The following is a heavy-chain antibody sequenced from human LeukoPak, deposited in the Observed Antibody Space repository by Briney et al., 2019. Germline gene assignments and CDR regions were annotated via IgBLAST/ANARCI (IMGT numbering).Heavy chain of an antibody. Sequence: SETLSLTCTVSGGSISSYYWGWIRQPPGKGLEWIGSIYHSGSTYYNPSLRSRVTISVDTSKNQFSLKLSSVTAEDTAVYYCARGVYAQIDYWGQGTLVTVSS. J-gene: IGHJ4*02. D-gene: IGHD2-8*01. CDR1: GGSISSYY. V-gene: IGHV4-38-2*02. CDR2: IYHSGST. CDR3: ARGVYAQIDY.